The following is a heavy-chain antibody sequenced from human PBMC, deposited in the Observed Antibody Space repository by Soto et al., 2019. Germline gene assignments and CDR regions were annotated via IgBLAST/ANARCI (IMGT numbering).Heavy chain of an antibody. V-gene: IGHV5-10-1*01. J-gene: IGHJ3*02. Sequence: GESLKISCKASGYSFTSYWITWVRQMPGKGLEWMGRIDPSDSYTNYRPSFQGHVTISADKSISTAYLQWSSLKASDTAMYYCARRLNYHAFDIWGQGTMVTVSS. D-gene: IGHD2-21*02. CDR1: GYSFTSYW. CDR2: IDPSDSYT. CDR3: ARRLNYHAFDI.